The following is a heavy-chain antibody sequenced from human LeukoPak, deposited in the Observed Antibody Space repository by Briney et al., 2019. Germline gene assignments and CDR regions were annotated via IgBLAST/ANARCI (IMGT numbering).Heavy chain of an antibody. D-gene: IGHD3-10*01. Sequence: GASVNVSFKSSGYTFTSYGISGVRQAPGQGLEGMGWISAYYGNTNYAQNLQGRVTITTDTSTSTAYMELRSLRSDDTAVYYGAREIGFEEYYYYYYGMDVWGQGTTVTVSS. CDR2: ISAYYGNT. V-gene: IGHV1-18*01. CDR1: GYTFTSYG. J-gene: IGHJ6*02. CDR3: AREIGFEEYYYYYYGMDV.